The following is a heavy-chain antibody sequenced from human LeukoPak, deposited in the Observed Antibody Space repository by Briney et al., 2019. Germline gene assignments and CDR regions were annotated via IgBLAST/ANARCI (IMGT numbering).Heavy chain of an antibody. J-gene: IGHJ6*02. CDR1: GFTFSSYS. CDR2: XXXXXXTI. CDR3: ARAGTMVRGVIPDYYYGMDV. D-gene: IGHD3-10*01. Sequence: PGGSLRLSCAASGFTFSSYSMNWVRQAPGKGLEWXXXXXXXXXTIYYADSVKGRFTISRDNAKNSLYLQMNSLRAEDTAVYYCARAGTMVRGVIPDYYYGMDVWGQGTTVTVSS. V-gene: IGHV3-48*01.